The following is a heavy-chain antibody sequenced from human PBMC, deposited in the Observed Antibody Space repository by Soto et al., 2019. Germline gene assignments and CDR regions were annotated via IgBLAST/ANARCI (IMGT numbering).Heavy chain of an antibody. CDR3: ARTITRSLEWLFDY. CDR1: GYTFTTYF. Sequence: QVQLVQSGAEVKKPGASVKVSCKASGYTFTTYFIHWVRQAPGQGLEWVGIINPNDRSTSYAQKFQGRVTMTRDTAASTIFREMSSLRSEDTAVYYCARTITRSLEWLFDYWGQGTLVTVSS. CDR2: INPNDRST. V-gene: IGHV1-46*03. J-gene: IGHJ4*02. D-gene: IGHD3-3*01.